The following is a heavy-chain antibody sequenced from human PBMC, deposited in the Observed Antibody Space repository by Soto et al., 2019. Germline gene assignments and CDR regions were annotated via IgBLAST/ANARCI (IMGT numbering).Heavy chain of an antibody. CDR1: GYTFTSYG. Sequence: ASVKVSCKASGYTFTSYGISWVRQAPGQGLEWMGWISDYNGNTNYAQKLQGRVTMTTDTSTSTAYMELRSLRSDDTAVYYCARAGSGSYPDAFDIWGQGTMVTVSS. CDR2: ISDYNGNT. CDR3: ARAGSGSYPDAFDI. V-gene: IGHV1-18*01. J-gene: IGHJ3*02. D-gene: IGHD3-10*01.